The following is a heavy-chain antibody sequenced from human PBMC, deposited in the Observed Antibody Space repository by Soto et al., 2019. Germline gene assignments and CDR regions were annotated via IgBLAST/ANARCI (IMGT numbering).Heavy chain of an antibody. J-gene: IGHJ5*02. D-gene: IGHD1-26*01. CDR3: ASRGGSYGDNWFDP. V-gene: IGHV4-61*01. CDR1: GGSVSSGSYY. CDR2: IYYSGST. Sequence: SETLSLTCNISGGSVSSGSYYWSWIRQPPGKGLEWIGYIYYSGSTNYTPSLKSRVTISVDTSKNQFSLKLSSVTAADTAVYYCASRGGSYGDNWFDPWGQGTLVTVSS.